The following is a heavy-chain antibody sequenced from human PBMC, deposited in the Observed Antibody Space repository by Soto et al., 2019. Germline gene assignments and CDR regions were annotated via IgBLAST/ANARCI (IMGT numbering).Heavy chain of an antibody. CDR2: ISAYNGNT. V-gene: IGHV1-18*01. D-gene: IGHD5-18*01. Sequence: ASVKVSCKASGYTFTSYGISWVLQAPGQGLEWMGWISAYNGNTNYAQKLQGRVTMTTDTSTSTAYMELRSLRSDDTAVYYCARDQNTAMAPRLFDYWGQGTLVTVSS. CDR1: GYTFTSYG. J-gene: IGHJ4*02. CDR3: ARDQNTAMAPRLFDY.